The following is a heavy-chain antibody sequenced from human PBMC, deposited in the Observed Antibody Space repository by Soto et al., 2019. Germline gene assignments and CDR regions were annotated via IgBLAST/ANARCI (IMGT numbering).Heavy chain of an antibody. CDR1: GGSISSGDYY. CDR2: IYYSGST. CDR3: ARGDSSWFDP. J-gene: IGHJ5*02. V-gene: IGHV4-30-4*01. Sequence: SETLSLTCTVSGGSISSGDYYWSWIRQPPGKGLEWVGYIYYSGSTYYNPSLKSRVTISVDTSKNQFSLKLSSVTAADTAVYYCARGDSSWFDPWGQGTLVTVSS.